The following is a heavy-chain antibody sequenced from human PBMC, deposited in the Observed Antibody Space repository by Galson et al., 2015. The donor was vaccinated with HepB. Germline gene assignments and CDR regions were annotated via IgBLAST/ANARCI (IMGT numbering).Heavy chain of an antibody. Sequence: QSGAEVKKPGESLKISCKGSGYSFTSYWIGWVRQMPGKGLEWMGIIYPGDSDTRYSPSFQGQVTISADKSISTAYLQWSSLKASDTAMYYCARLVFEQQLNYYYGMDVWGQGTTVTVSS. CDR3: ARLVFEQQLNYYYGMDV. D-gene: IGHD6-13*01. J-gene: IGHJ6*02. CDR2: IYPGDSDT. V-gene: IGHV5-51*01. CDR1: GYSFTSYW.